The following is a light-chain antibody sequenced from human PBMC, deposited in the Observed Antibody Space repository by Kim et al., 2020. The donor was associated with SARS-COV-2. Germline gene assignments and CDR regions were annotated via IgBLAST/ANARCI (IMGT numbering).Light chain of an antibody. V-gene: IGKV2-28*01. Sequence: PASSSCRSSQSLLHRNGYNYLDWYLQKPGQSPQLLIYLGSTRASGVPDRFSGSGSGTDFTLKISRVEAEDVGVYYCMQALQTPLTFGGGTKVDIK. CDR2: LGS. CDR3: MQALQTPLT. CDR1: QSLLHRNGYNY. J-gene: IGKJ4*01.